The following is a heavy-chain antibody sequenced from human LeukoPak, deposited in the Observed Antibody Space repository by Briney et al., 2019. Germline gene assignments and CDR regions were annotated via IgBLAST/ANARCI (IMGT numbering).Heavy chain of an antibody. CDR1: GGSISSSSYY. CDR3: ARVRNSGRYFDY. Sequence: SSEALSLTCTVSGGSISSSSYYWGWIRQPAGKGLEWIGRIYTSGSTNYNPSLESRVTMSVDTSKNQFSLKLSSVTAADTAVYYCARVRNSGRYFDYWGQGTLVTVSS. D-gene: IGHD1-26*01. V-gene: IGHV4-61*02. CDR2: IYTSGST. J-gene: IGHJ4*02.